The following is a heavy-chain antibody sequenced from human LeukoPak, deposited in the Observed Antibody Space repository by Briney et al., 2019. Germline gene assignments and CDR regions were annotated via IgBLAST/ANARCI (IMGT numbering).Heavy chain of an antibody. Sequence: GASVKVSCKVSGYTLTELSMHWVRQAPGKGLEWMGGFDPDDLEDGETIYAQKFQGRVTMTEDTSTDTAYMELSRLRSEDTAIYYCTTGKIYCSSCSDDYWGQGTLVTVSS. CDR2: FDPDDLEDGET. CDR1: GYTLTELS. V-gene: IGHV1-24*01. CDR3: TTGKIYCSSCSDDY. D-gene: IGHD2-15*01. J-gene: IGHJ4*02.